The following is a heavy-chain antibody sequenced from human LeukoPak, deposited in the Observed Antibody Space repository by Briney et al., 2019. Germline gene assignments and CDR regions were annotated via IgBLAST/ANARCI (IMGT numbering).Heavy chain of an antibody. J-gene: IGHJ4*02. CDR1: GGSISSTNW. D-gene: IGHD5-12*01. CDR2: ISLSGLT. CDR3: ARGRRGYSGYGGLTLPYYFDY. Sequence: SETLSLTCGVSGGSISSTNWWSWVRQPPGQGLEWIGEISLSGLTNYNPSLKSRVTMSLDKSKNHLSLNLTSVTAADTAVYYCARGRRGYSGYGGLTLPYYFDYWGQGTLVTVSS. V-gene: IGHV4-4*02.